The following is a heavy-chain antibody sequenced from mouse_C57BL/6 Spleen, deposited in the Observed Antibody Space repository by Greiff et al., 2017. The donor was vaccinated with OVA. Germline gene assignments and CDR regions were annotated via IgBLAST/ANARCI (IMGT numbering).Heavy chain of an antibody. CDR3: ARAGYYGNPGFAY. D-gene: IGHD1-1*01. V-gene: IGHV3-6*01. CDR2: ISYDGSN. J-gene: IGHJ3*01. CDR1: GYSITSGYY. Sequence: EVQLVESGPGLVKPSQSLSLTCSVTGYSITSGYYWNWIRQFPGNKLEWMGYISYDGSNNYNPSLKNRISITRDTSKNQFFLKLNSVTTEDTATYYCARAGYYGNPGFAYWGQGTLVTVSA.